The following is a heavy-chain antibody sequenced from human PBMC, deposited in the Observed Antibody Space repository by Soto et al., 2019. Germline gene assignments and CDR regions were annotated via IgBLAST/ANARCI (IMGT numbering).Heavy chain of an antibody. Sequence: QLQLQESGPGLVKPSETLSLTCTVSGGSISSSSYYWGWIRQPPGKGLEWIGSIYYSGSTYYNPSLKSRVTISVDTSKNQFSLKLSSVTAADTAVYYCARHPGGLFRSSSSYDAFDIWGQGTMVTVSS. CDR1: GGSISSSSYY. V-gene: IGHV4-39*01. CDR3: ARHPGGLFRSSSSYDAFDI. CDR2: IYYSGST. J-gene: IGHJ3*02. D-gene: IGHD6-13*01.